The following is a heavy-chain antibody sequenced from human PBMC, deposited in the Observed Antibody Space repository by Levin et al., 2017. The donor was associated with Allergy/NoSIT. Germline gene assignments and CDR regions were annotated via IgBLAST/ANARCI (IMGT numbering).Heavy chain of an antibody. V-gene: IGHV4-61*02. J-gene: IGHJ6*03. Sequence: SQTLSLTCAVSGGSISSGGYYWSWIRQPAGKGLEWIGRVYSSGFTNYNPSLKSRVTISLDTSKNQFSLKLSSVTAADTAMYYCARTRDRMVRGAAGMDRYYYMDVWGIGTTVTVSS. CDR1: GGSISSGGYY. CDR2: VYSSGFT. D-gene: IGHD3-10*01. CDR3: ARTRDRMVRGAAGMDRYYYMDV.